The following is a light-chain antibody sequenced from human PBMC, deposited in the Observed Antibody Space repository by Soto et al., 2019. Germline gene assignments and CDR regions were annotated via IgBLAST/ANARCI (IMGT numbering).Light chain of an antibody. V-gene: IGKV3-11*01. CDR3: QQRTNWPLT. J-gene: IGKJ4*01. CDR1: QSVGSS. Sequence: EMVLTQSPATLSLSPGERATISCRASQSVGSSLAWYQQKPGQAPRLLIYDASTRATGIPARFSGSGSGTDFTLTISSLEPEDFAVYYCQQRTNWPLTFGGGTKVEIK. CDR2: DAS.